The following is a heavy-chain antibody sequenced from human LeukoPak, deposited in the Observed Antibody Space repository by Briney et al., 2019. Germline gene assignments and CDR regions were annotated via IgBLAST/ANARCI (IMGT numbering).Heavy chain of an antibody. J-gene: IGHJ2*01. CDR2: IYYSGST. CDR3: ARAGGSLDGRGVMDP. CDR1: GGSISSYY. V-gene: IGHV4-59*01. Sequence: PSETLSLTCTVSGGSISSYYWSWIRQPPGKGLEWIGYIYYSGSTNYNPSLKSRVTISVDTSKNQFSLKLSSVTAADTAVYYCARAGGSLDGRGVMDPWGRGTLVTVSS. D-gene: IGHD1-26*01.